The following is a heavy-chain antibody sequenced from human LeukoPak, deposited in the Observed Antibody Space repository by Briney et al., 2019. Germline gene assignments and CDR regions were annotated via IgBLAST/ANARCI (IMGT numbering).Heavy chain of an antibody. J-gene: IGHJ4*02. CDR2: ISWNSGSI. CDR1: GFTFDDYA. D-gene: IGHD3-10*01. CDR3: ARDQLPDY. V-gene: IGHV3-9*01. Sequence: GGSLRLSCAASGFTFDDYAMHWVRQAPGKGLEWVSGISWNSGSIGYADSVKGRFTISRDNAKNSLYLQMNSLRANDTAVYYCARDQLPDYWGQGTLVTVSS.